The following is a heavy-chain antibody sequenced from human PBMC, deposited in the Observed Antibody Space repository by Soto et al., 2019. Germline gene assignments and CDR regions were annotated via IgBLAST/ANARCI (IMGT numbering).Heavy chain of an antibody. CDR3: ARGLITGSHYSGGWYYFDS. J-gene: IGHJ4*02. V-gene: IGHV4-59*08. CDR2: IYYSGHT. CDR1: GGSISSYY. D-gene: IGHD6-19*01. Sequence: SETLSLTCTVSGGSISSYYWSWIRQPPGKGLEWIGYIYYSGHTYYNPSLLSRVTISADTSKNQFFLRLTSVTAADTAVYYCARGLITGSHYSGGWYYFDSWGQGTQVTVSS.